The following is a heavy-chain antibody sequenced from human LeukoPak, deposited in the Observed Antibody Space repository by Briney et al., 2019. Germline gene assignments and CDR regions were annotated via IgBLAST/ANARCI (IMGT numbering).Heavy chain of an antibody. Sequence: SETLSLTCTVSGGSISSSSYYWGWIRQPPGKGLEWIGRIYYSGSTYYNPSLKSRVTIAVDTSKNQFSLKLSSVTAADTAVYYCARERSITIFGVVLNWFDPWGQGTLVTVSS. V-gene: IGHV4-39*07. CDR1: GGSISSSSYY. CDR2: IYYSGST. CDR3: ARERSITIFGVVLNWFDP. J-gene: IGHJ5*02. D-gene: IGHD3-3*01.